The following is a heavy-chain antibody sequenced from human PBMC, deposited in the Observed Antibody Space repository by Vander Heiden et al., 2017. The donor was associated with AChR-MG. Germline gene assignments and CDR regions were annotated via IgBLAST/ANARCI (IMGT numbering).Heavy chain of an antibody. CDR2: FSGGGGTT. D-gene: IGHD2-15*01. J-gene: IGHJ5*02. CDR3: AKESSRILKRGGFDP. V-gene: IGHV3-23*01. CDR1: GFILSSSA. Sequence: EVQLLESGGGLVQPGGSLRLSCAASGFILSSSAMTWVRQARGKGLGWVSTFSGGGGTTYYEDSVKGGFTISRDNSKNTLYLQMNSLRAEDTAVYYGAKESSRILKRGGFDPWGQGTLVTVSS.